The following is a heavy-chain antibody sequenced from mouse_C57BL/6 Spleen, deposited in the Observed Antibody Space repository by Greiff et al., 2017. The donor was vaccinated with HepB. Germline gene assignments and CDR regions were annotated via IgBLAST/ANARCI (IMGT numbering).Heavy chain of an antibody. CDR2: ISSGGDYI. CDR3: TRDTGYHGAMDY. Sequence: EVMLVESGEGLVKPGGSLKLSCAASGFTFSSYAMSWVRQTPEKRLEWVAYISSGGDYIYYADTVKGRFTISRDNARNTLYLQMSSLKSEDTAMYYCTRDTGYHGAMDYWGQGTSVTVSS. V-gene: IGHV5-9-1*02. CDR1: GFTFSSYA. J-gene: IGHJ4*01. D-gene: IGHD2-14*01.